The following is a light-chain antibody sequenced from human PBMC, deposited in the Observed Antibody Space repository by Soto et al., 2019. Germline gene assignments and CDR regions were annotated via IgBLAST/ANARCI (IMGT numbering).Light chain of an antibody. CDR2: DVS. J-gene: IGLJ2*01. CDR1: SSDVGVYNS. CDR3: SSYTSSNTVV. V-gene: IGLV2-14*01. Sequence: QSALTQPASVSGSPGQSITISCTGTSSDVGVYNSVSWYQQCPGKAPKLMIYDVSNRPSGVSNRFSGSKSGNTASLTISGLQAEDEADYYCSSYTSSNTVVFGGGTKVTVL.